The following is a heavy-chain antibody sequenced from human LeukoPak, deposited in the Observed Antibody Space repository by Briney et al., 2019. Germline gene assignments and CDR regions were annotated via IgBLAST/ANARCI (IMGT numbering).Heavy chain of an antibody. Sequence: GGSLRLSCAASGSIISRYDMHWVRQATGKGLEWVSVIGAAGDTYYSGSVKGRFTISRGNAKNSVYLQMNGLRAGDTAVYYCVAKDPFGTTWESWGQGTLVTVSS. J-gene: IGHJ4*02. CDR1: GSIISRYD. D-gene: IGHD1-1*01. V-gene: IGHV3-13*01. CDR3: VAKDPFGTTWES. CDR2: IGAAGDT.